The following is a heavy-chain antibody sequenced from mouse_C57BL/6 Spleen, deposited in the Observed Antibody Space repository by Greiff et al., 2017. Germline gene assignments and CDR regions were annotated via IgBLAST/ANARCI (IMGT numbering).Heavy chain of an antibody. J-gene: IGHJ3*01. Sequence: EVQLVESGGGLVKPGGSLKLSCAASGFTFSSYAMSWVRQTPEKRLEWVATISDGGSYTYYPNNVKGRFTISRDNAKNNLYLQMSHLKSEDTAVYYCARDGGMNWFGYWGQGTLVTVS. CDR1: GFTFSSYA. CDR2: ISDGGSYT. D-gene: IGHD2-10*02. CDR3: ARDGGMNWFGY. V-gene: IGHV5-4*01.